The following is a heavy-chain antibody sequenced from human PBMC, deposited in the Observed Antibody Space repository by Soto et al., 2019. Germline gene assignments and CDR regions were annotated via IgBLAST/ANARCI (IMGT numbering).Heavy chain of an antibody. V-gene: IGHV1-69*13. Sequence: GASVKVSCKASGGTFSSYAISWVRQAPGQGLEWMGGIIPIFGTANYAQKFQGRVTITADESTSTAYMELSSLRSEDTAVYYCARQRCSSTSCPYYFDYWGQGTLVTVSS. J-gene: IGHJ4*02. CDR2: IIPIFGTA. D-gene: IGHD2-2*01. CDR1: GGTFSSYA. CDR3: ARQRCSSTSCPYYFDY.